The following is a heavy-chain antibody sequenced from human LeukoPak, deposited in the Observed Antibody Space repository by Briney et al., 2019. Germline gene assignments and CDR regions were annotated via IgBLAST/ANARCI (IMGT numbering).Heavy chain of an antibody. V-gene: IGHV4-34*01. Sequence: SETLSLTCAVYGGSFSGYYWSWIRQPPGKGLEWIGEINHSGSTNYNPSLKSRVTISADTSKNQFSLKLSSVTAADTAVYYCARIRTYYFDYWGQGTLVTVSS. D-gene: IGHD1-1*01. J-gene: IGHJ4*02. CDR1: GGSFSGYY. CDR2: INHSGST. CDR3: ARIRTYYFDY.